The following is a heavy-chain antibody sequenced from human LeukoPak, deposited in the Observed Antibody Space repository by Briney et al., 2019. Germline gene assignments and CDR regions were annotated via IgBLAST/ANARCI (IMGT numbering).Heavy chain of an antibody. CDR2: VYYSGTT. D-gene: IGHD1-26*01. Sequence: SETLSLTCTVSGGSINSSFYWDWIRQPPGKGLEWIGSVYYSGTTYYNTSFKSRITISVDTSKTVLSLKLTSVTAADTAVYFCARRRRLGPSLDCWGQGTPVAVSS. J-gene: IGHJ4*02. CDR3: ARRRRLGPSLDC. V-gene: IGHV4-39*01. CDR1: GGSINSSFY.